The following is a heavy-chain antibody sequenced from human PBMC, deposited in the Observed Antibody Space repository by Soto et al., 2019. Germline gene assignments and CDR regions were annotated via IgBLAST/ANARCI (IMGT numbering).Heavy chain of an antibody. Sequence: SVKASSHPSGFTFTVSFSQCWRQAPEQGPEWMGEIGPESGATRYAQKFQGRVTMTRDMSITTVYMELNNLSPDDTAVYYCGRGRSGQIVVFYWGQGTTVTVSS. V-gene: IGHV1-2*02. CDR3: GRGRSGQIVVFY. CDR2: IGPESGAT. D-gene: IGHD1-26*01. CDR1: GFTFTVSF. J-gene: IGHJ4*02.